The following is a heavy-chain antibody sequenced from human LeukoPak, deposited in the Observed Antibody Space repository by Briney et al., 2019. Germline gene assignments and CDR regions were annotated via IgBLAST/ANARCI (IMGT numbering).Heavy chain of an antibody. J-gene: IGHJ6*04. D-gene: IGHD2-2*01. CDR1: GFTFSSYA. Sequence: GGSLRLSCAASGFTFSSYAMHWVRQAPGKGLEWAAVIWYDGSNKYYADSVKGRFTISRDNSKNTLYLQMNSLRAEDTAVYYCARDMPAARAGDYGMDVWGKGTTVTVSS. CDR2: IWYDGSNK. V-gene: IGHV3-33*08. CDR3: ARDMPAARAGDYGMDV.